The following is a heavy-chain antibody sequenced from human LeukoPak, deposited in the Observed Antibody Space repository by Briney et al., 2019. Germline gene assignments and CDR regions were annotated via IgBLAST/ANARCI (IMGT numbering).Heavy chain of an antibody. J-gene: IGHJ4*02. D-gene: IGHD4-23*01. CDR2: ISGDGGRT. Sequence: GGSLTLSCEGSGFTFSSFAMTWVRQAPGKGLEWVSAISGDGGRTYYAESVKGRFTVSRDNSNSRVYLQMDSLRAEDTAMYYCARNLRKYGSNSEYFDYWGQGTVVTVSS. CDR3: ARNLRKYGSNSEYFDY. V-gene: IGHV3-23*01. CDR1: GFTFSSFA.